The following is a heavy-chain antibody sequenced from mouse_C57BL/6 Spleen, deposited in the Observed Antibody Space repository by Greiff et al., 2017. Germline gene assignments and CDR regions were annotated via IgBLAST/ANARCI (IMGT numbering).Heavy chain of an antibody. Sequence: VQLQQSGAELVKPGASVKISCKASGFAFSSYWMHWVKQRPGKGLEWIGRIYPGDGDTTYNGTFKGKATLTAYKSYPTAYMQLSSLTSEDSAVYCCASYDSYWYFDVWGTGTTVTVSS. D-gene: IGHD2-4*01. CDR2: IYPGDGDT. J-gene: IGHJ1*03. V-gene: IGHV1-80*01. CDR3: ASYDSYWYFDV. CDR1: GFAFSSYW.